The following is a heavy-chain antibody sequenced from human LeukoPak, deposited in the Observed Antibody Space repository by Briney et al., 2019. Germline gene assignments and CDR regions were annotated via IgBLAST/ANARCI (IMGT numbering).Heavy chain of an antibody. Sequence: GGSLRLSRAASGFTVSSNYMSWVRQAPGRGREWVSVIYSGGSTYYADTVKGRFTISRDNSKNPMYLEMNSLRAEDTAVYYCARDPGSAGVDAFDIWGQGTMVTVSS. CDR1: GFTVSSNY. J-gene: IGHJ3*02. D-gene: IGHD3-10*01. CDR3: ARDPGSAGVDAFDI. V-gene: IGHV3-53*01. CDR2: IYSGGST.